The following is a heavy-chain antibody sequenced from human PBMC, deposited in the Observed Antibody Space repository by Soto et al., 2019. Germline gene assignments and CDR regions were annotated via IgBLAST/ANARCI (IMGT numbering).Heavy chain of an antibody. CDR1: GFTFSSYG. J-gene: IGHJ6*02. V-gene: IGHV3-30*18. CDR3: AKESNPEYYYGMDV. D-gene: IGHD4-4*01. CDR2: ISYDGSNK. Sequence: QVQLVESGGGVVQPGRSLRLSCAASGFTFSSYGMHWVRQAPGKGLEWVAVISYDGSNKYYADSVKGRFTISRDNSKNTLYLQMNSLRAEDTAVYYCAKESNPEYYYGMDVWGHGTTVTVSS.